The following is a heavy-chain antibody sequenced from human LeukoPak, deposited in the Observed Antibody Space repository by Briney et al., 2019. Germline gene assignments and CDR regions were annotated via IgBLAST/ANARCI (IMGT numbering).Heavy chain of an antibody. J-gene: IGHJ1*01. CDR2: IRSKAYGGTT. Sequence: GGSLSLSCTASGFTFVDYAMSWVRQAPGKGLEWVGFIRSKAYGGTTEYAASVKGRFTISRDDSKSIAYLQMNSLKTEDTAVYYCTRVSSGGSCCFFQHWGQGTLVTVSS. D-gene: IGHD2-15*01. V-gene: IGHV3-49*04. CDR3: TRVSSGGSCCFFQH. CDR1: GFTFVDYA.